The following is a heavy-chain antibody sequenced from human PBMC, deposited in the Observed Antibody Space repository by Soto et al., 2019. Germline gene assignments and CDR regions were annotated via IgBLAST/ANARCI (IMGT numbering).Heavy chain of an antibody. CDR1: GGSISSSSYY. J-gene: IGHJ4*02. D-gene: IGHD2-21*02. Sequence: QLQLQESGPGLVKPSETLSLTCTVSGGSISSSSYYWGWIRQPPGKGLEWIGSIYYSGSTYYNPSLKSRVTISVDTSKNQFSLKLSSVTAADTAVYYCARGVVVTALVDYWGQGTLVTVSS. V-gene: IGHV4-39*01. CDR3: ARGVVVTALVDY. CDR2: IYYSGST.